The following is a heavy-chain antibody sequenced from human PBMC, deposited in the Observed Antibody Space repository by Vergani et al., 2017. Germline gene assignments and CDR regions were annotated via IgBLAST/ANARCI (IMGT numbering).Heavy chain of an antibody. CDR1: GFTFRIYG. V-gene: IGHV3-7*01. Sequence: VQLVESGGGVVQPWGSLRLSCIASGFTFRIYGMHWVRQAPGKGLEWVANVKQDGSEKYYVDSVKGRFSISRDNTKSSVYLQMDNLRAEDTAVYYCARDGYSSSLRGSYFDLWGRGTLVTVSS. D-gene: IGHD6-13*01. CDR3: ARDGYSSSLRGSYFDL. J-gene: IGHJ2*01. CDR2: VKQDGSEK.